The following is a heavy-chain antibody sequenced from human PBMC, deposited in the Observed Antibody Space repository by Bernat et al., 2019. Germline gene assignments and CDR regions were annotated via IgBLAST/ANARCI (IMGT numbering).Heavy chain of an antibody. CDR1: GGSISSSSYY. Sequence: QLQLQESGPGLVKPSETLSLTCTVSGGSISSSSYYWGWIRQPPGKGLEWIGSIYYSGGTYYNPSLKSRVTISVDTSKNQFSLKLSSVTAADTAVYYCATPRYYDFWSGYLKPHDAFDIWGQGTMVTVSS. V-gene: IGHV4-39*01. CDR3: ATPRYYDFWSGYLKPHDAFDI. J-gene: IGHJ3*02. D-gene: IGHD3-3*01. CDR2: IYYSGGT.